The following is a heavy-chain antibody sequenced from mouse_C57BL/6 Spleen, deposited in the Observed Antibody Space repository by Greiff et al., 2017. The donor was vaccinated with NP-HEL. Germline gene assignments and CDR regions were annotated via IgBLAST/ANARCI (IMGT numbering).Heavy chain of an antibody. V-gene: IGHV1-59*01. Sequence: QVQLQQPVAELVRPGTSVKLSCKASGYTFTSYWMHWVKQRPGQGLEWIGVIDPSDSYTNYNQKFKGKATLTVDTSSSTAYMQLSSLTSEDSAVYYCARKGGTGFAYWGQGTLVTVSA. D-gene: IGHD3-3*01. J-gene: IGHJ3*01. CDR1: GYTFTSYW. CDR3: ARKGGTGFAY. CDR2: IDPSDSYT.